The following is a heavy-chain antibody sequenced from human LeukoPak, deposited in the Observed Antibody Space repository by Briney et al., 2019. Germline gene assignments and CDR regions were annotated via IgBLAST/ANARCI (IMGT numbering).Heavy chain of an antibody. Sequence: GASVKVSCKASGYTFTSYYMHWVRQAPGQGLEWMGIINPSGGSTSYAQKFQGRVTITRDTSASTAYMELSSLRSEDTAVYYCARDRPHDASGWTTGVDYWGQGTLVTVSS. J-gene: IGHJ4*02. CDR2: INPSGGST. V-gene: IGHV1-46*01. D-gene: IGHD6-19*01. CDR3: ARDRPHDASGWTTGVDY. CDR1: GYTFTSYY.